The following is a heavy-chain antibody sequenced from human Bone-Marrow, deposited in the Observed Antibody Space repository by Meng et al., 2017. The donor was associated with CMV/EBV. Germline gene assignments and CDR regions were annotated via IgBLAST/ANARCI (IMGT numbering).Heavy chain of an antibody. D-gene: IGHD3-10*01. CDR3: ARSRLWFGELLPLGY. V-gene: IGHV4-39*07. CDR1: GGSISSSDSY. CDR2: IYYGGNT. J-gene: IGHJ4*02. Sequence: GSLRLSCTVSGGSISSSDSYWGWIRQPPGKGLEWIASIYYGGNTYYNPSLKSRVTISVDTSKNQFSLKLSSVTAADTAVYYCARSRLWFGELLPLGYWGQGTLVTVSS.